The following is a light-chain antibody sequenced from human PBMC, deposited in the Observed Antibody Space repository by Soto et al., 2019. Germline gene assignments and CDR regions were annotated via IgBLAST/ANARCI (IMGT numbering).Light chain of an antibody. Sequence: DIQMPQSPSSLSASVGDRVTISCRASETIATYLNWYQQKPGRVPEVLIYGASLLQRGVPSRFTGSGYGINFTLTITTLQPADCPTYYGQHSYTYPHTFGQGTKVEV. CDR3: QHSYTYPHT. CDR1: ETIATY. J-gene: IGKJ2*01. CDR2: GAS. V-gene: IGKV1-39*01.